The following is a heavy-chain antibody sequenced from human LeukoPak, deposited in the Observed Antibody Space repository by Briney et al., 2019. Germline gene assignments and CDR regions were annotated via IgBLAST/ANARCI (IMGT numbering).Heavy chain of an antibody. CDR1: GFTFSSYG. CDR3: AKRPASGSRSYYSPFNY. D-gene: IGHD3-10*01. Sequence: PGGSLRLSCAASGFTFSSYGMSWVRQAPGKGLEGVSDISSSGDSTNYADSVRGRFTISRDNSKNTLYLQMNSLRAEDTAVYYCAKRPASGSRSYYSPFNYWGQGTLVTVSS. CDR2: ISSSGDST. V-gene: IGHV3-23*01. J-gene: IGHJ4*02.